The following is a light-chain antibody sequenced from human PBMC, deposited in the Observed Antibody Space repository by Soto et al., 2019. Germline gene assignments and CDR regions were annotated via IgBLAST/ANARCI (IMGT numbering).Light chain of an antibody. CDR2: ASS. CDR1: QSSGSNF. V-gene: IGKV3-20*01. CDR3: QLYGNSPP. J-gene: IGKJ5*01. Sequence: HSPSARALCTARRAITAGTTSQSSGSNFLAWYQQQPGQAPRLLIYASSNRATGIPDRFSGSASGADFTLACGSRKPEDFAVYYWQLYGNSPPFGQGTRLEIK.